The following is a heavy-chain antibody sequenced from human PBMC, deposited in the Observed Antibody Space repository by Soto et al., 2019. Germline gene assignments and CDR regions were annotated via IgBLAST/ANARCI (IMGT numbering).Heavy chain of an antibody. CDR3: AKDKGYCSSTSCWYNWFDP. V-gene: IGHV3-9*01. Sequence: PGGSLRLSCAASGFTFDDYAMHWVRQAPGKGLEWVSGISWNSGSIGYADSVKGRFTISRDNAKISLYLQMNSLRAEYTALYYCAKDKGYCSSTSCWYNWFDPWVQGTLVTVSS. CDR1: GFTFDDYA. D-gene: IGHD2-2*01. J-gene: IGHJ5*02. CDR2: ISWNSGSI.